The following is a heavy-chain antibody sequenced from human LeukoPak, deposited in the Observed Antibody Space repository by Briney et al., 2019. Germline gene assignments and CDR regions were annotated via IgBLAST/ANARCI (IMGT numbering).Heavy chain of an antibody. Sequence: SETLSLTCAVYGGSCDDYYCSWIRQPPGKGLEWIGEVHPHGIFYYNSSLMSRVTISIDTSKTQFSLRLTSVTAADTAFYYCARGRDRSKAGDHWGQGSLVTFSS. D-gene: IGHD5-24*01. J-gene: IGHJ4*02. CDR3: ARGRDRSKAGDH. CDR2: VHPHGIF. V-gene: IGHV4-34*01. CDR1: GGSCDDYY.